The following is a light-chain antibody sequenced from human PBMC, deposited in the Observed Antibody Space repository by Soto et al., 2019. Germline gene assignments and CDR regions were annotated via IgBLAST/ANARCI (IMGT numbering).Light chain of an antibody. J-gene: IGKJ1*01. Sequence: EIVLTQSPGTLSLSPGERATLSCRASQNVDSNYLAWYQQKPGQAPRIIIFAASGRATGIPDRFSGSGSGTDSTLTISRLEPEDFAVYYCQQYGYLSWTFGQGTKV. CDR1: QNVDSNY. CDR2: AAS. CDR3: QQYGYLSWT. V-gene: IGKV3-20*01.